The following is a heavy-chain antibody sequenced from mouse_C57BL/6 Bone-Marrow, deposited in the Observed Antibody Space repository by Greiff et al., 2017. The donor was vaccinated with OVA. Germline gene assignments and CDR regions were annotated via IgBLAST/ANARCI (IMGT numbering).Heavy chain of an antibody. D-gene: IGHD1-1*01. Sequence: QVQLQQPGAELVMPGASVKLSCTASGYTFTSYWMPWVKQRPGQGLEWIGEIDPSDSYTNYNQKFKGKSTLTVDKSSSTAYMELSSLTSEDAAVYYCARKYYGSSYDYYAMDYWGQGTAVTVAS. CDR3: ARKYYGSSYDYYAMDY. CDR1: GYTFTSYW. V-gene: IGHV1-69*01. J-gene: IGHJ4*01. CDR2: IDPSDSYT.